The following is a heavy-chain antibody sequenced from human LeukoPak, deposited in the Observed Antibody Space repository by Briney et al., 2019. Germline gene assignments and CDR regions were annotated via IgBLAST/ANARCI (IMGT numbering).Heavy chain of an antibody. CDR1: GFTFSSYA. J-gene: IGHJ5*02. V-gene: IGHV3-23*01. CDR3: VKDSFDYYGSPSIHPNWFDP. CDR2: ISGSGDST. Sequence: HSGGSLRLSCAASGFTFSSYAMSWVRQAPGKGLEWVSAISGSGDSTYYADSVKGRFTISRDNSKNTLYLQMSSLRAEDTAVYYCVKDSFDYYGSPSIHPNWFDPWGQGTLVTVSS. D-gene: IGHD3-10*01.